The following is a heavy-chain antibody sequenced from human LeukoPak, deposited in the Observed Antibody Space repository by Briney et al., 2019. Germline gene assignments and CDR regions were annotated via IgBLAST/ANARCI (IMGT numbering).Heavy chain of an antibody. CDR1: GSTFGDYA. CDR3: SRDNYYDSSSHSKYYFDY. J-gene: IGHJ4*02. CDR2: IRSKAHGGTI. Sequence: GGSLRLSCSASGSTFGDYALSWVRQAPEKGLEWVGFIRSKAHGGTIEYAASVKGRFDISRDDSKSIVYLQMNSLKTEDTAVYYCSRDNYYDSSSHSKYYFDYWGQGTLVTVSS. D-gene: IGHD3-22*01. V-gene: IGHV3-49*04.